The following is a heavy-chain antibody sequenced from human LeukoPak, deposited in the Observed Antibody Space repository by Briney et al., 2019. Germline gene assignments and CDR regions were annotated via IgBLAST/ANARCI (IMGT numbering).Heavy chain of an antibody. CDR3: ARIRSGWFHAFDI. Sequence: GGSLRLSCAASGFAFSSYSMTWVRHAPGKGLLWVANIKQDGSETYYVDSVRGRFSISRDNTKISLYLQMNSLRAEDTAVYYCARIRSGWFHAFDIWGRGTMVTVSS. V-gene: IGHV3-7*01. J-gene: IGHJ3*02. CDR1: GFAFSSYS. CDR2: IKQDGSET. D-gene: IGHD6-19*01.